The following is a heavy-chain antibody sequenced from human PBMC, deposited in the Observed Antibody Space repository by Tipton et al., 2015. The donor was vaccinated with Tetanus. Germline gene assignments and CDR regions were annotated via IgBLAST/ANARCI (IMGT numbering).Heavy chain of an antibody. Sequence: SLRLSCAASGFTFDDYTMHWVRQAPGKGLEWVSLISWDGGSTYYADSVKGRFTISRDNSKNSLYLQMNSLRTEDTALYYCAKGFQWELLPYFDYWGQGTLVTVSS. CDR1: GFTFDDYT. CDR2: ISWDGGST. CDR3: AKGFQWELLPYFDY. V-gene: IGHV3-43*01. J-gene: IGHJ4*02. D-gene: IGHD1-26*01.